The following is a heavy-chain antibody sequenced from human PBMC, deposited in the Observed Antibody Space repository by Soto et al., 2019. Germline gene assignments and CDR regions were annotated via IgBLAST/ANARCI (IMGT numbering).Heavy chain of an antibody. J-gene: IGHJ6*02. CDR2: IYYSGST. CDR3: ARVGGYENYYYYGMDV. CDR1: GGSISSYY. V-gene: IGHV4-59*01. D-gene: IGHD5-12*01. Sequence: PSETLSLTCTVSGGSISSYYCSWIRQPPGKGLEWIGYIYYSGSTNYNPSLKSRVTISVDTSKNQFSLKLSSVTAADTAVYYCARVGGYENYYYYGMDVWGQGTTVTVSS.